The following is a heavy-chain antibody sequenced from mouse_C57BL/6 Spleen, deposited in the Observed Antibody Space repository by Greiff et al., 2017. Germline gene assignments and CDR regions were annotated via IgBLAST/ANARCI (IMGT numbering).Heavy chain of an antibody. CDR1: GFSLSTFGMG. D-gene: IGHD1-1*01. CDR2: IWWDDAK. CDR3: ARDTTVVATRAMDY. Sequence: QVTLKESGPGILQPSQTLSLTCSFSGFSLSTFGMGVGWIRQPSGKGLEWLAHIWWDDAKYYNPALKSRLTISKDTSKNPVFLKIAKVDTADTATYYCARDTTVVATRAMDYWGQGTSVTVSS. J-gene: IGHJ4*01. V-gene: IGHV8-8*01.